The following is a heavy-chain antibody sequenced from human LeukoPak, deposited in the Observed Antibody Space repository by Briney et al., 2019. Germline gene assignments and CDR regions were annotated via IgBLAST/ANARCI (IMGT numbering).Heavy chain of an antibody. CDR3: SRRPLPGSLNV. D-gene: IGHD3-16*01. V-gene: IGHV3-73*01. J-gene: IGHJ6*02. CDR2: IKTKAESYAT. CDR1: GFTLNGFD. Sequence: GGSLKLSCAASGFTLNGFDVHWVRQASGKGLEWVGRIKTKAESYATAYGASVKGRFTLSRDDSKNTACLQMNSLKTEDTAVYYCSRRPLPGSLNVWGQGTTVTVSS.